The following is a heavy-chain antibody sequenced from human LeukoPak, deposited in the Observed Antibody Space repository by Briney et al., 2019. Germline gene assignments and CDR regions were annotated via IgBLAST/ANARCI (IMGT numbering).Heavy chain of an antibody. CDR3: ARVGTAAAAHWFDP. D-gene: IGHD6-25*01. Sequence: GGSLRLSCVASGFIFTTYGMHWVRQAPGRGLEWVAFIRFDGSKEDYGDSVKGRFTISRDNSKNTLYLQMNSLRLEDTAVYYCARVGTAAAAHWFDPWGQGTLVTV. CDR1: GFIFTTYG. CDR2: IRFDGSKE. J-gene: IGHJ5*02. V-gene: IGHV3-30*02.